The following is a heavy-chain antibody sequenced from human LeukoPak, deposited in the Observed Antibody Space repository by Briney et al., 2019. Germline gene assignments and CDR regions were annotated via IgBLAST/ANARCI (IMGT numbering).Heavy chain of an antibody. Sequence: GESLMISCKGSGYNFTNYWIAWVRQMPGKGLEWMGIIYPGDSDTMYSPSFQGQVTISAEKSISTAHLQWSSLKASDTAMYHCARHRIFLSSGASYYDNWGQGTLVTVSS. CDR1: GYNFTNYW. V-gene: IGHV5-51*01. CDR3: ARHRIFLSSGASYYDN. J-gene: IGHJ4*02. CDR2: IYPGDSDT. D-gene: IGHD2-15*01.